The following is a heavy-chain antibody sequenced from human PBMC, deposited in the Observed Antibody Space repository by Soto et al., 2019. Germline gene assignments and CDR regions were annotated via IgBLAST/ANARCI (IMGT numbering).Heavy chain of an antibody. D-gene: IGHD6-13*01. CDR1: GFSFTNAW. CDR2: IRGKSKGETA. CDR3: NTDIGESWYTPPTDY. J-gene: IGHJ4*02. V-gene: IGHV3-15*01. Sequence: PGGSLRLSCEVSGFSFTNAWMSWVRQAPGRGLEWVGRIRGKSKGETAEYAAPVKGRFILSRDDSKNTLYLQMNNLKVEDTAIYYCNTDIGESWYTPPTDYWGQGTLVTVSS.